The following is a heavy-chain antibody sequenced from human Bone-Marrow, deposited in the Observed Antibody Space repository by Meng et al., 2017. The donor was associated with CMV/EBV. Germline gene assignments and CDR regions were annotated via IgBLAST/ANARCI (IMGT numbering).Heavy chain of an antibody. Sequence: ASVKVSCKASGGTFSSYAISWVRQAPGQGLEWMGWMNPNSGNTGYAQKFQGRVTMTRNTSISTAYMELSSLRSEDTAVYYCARGRSSSWSDWFDPWGQGTLVTVSS. CDR1: GGTFSSYA. CDR2: MNPNSGNT. D-gene: IGHD6-6*01. J-gene: IGHJ5*02. CDR3: ARGRSSSWSDWFDP. V-gene: IGHV1-8*02.